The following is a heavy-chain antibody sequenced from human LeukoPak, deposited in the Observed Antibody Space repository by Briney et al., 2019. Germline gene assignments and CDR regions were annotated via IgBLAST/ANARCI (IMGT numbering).Heavy chain of an antibody. CDR1: GGTFSSYA. V-gene: IGHV1-69*13. CDR2: IIPIFGTA. CDR3: ARVAAAPYKYWFDP. Sequence: ASVKVSCKASGGTFSSYAISWVRQAPGQGLEWIGGIIPIFGTANYAQKFQGRVTITADESTSTAYMELSSLRSEDTAVYYCARVAAAPYKYWFDPWGQGTLVTVSS. J-gene: IGHJ5*02. D-gene: IGHD6-13*01.